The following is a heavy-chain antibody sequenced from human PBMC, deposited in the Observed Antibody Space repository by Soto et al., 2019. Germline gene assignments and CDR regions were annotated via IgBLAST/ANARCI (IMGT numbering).Heavy chain of an antibody. Sequence: ASVKVSCKASGYTFTSYGISWVHQAPGKGLEWMGWISAYNGNTNYAQKLQGRVTMTTDTSTSTAYMELRSLRSDDTAVYYCARDQPQYYYDSSGYFDYWGQGTLVTVSS. J-gene: IGHJ4*02. CDR2: ISAYNGNT. D-gene: IGHD3-22*01. CDR1: GYTFTSYG. V-gene: IGHV1-18*01. CDR3: ARDQPQYYYDSSGYFDY.